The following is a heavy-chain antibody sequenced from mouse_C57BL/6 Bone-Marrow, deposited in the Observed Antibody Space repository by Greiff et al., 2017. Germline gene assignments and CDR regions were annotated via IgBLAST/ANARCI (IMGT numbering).Heavy chain of an antibody. CDR3: ARGGVVADY. Sequence: EVKLVESEGGLVQPGSSMKLSCTASGFTFSDYYMAWVRQVPEKGLEWVANINYDGSSTYYLDSLKSRFIISRDNAKNILYLQMSSLKSEDTATYYCARGGVVADYWGQGTTLTVSS. J-gene: IGHJ2*01. D-gene: IGHD1-1*01. V-gene: IGHV5-16*01. CDR2: INYDGSST. CDR1: GFTFSDYY.